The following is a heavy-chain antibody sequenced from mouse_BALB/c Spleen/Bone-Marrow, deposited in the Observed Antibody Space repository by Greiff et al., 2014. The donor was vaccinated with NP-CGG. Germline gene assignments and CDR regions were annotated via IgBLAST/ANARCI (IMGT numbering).Heavy chain of an antibody. CDR3: ARDRGLLRFDY. CDR1: GFTFTDYY. D-gene: IGHD2-3*01. Sequence: EVMLVESGGGLVQPGGSLRLSCATSGFTFTDYYMSWVRQPPGKALEWLGFIRNKPNGYTTEYSASVKGRFTISRDNSQSILYLQMNTLRAEDSATYYCARDRGLLRFDYWGQGTTLTVSS. CDR2: IRNKPNGYTT. J-gene: IGHJ2*01. V-gene: IGHV7-3*02.